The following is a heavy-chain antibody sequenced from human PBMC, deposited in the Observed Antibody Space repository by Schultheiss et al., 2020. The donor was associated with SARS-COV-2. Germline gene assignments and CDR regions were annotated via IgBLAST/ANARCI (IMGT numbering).Heavy chain of an antibody. CDR3: ARGDYYYDSSGYYFDY. J-gene: IGHJ4*02. V-gene: IGHV4-34*01. CDR2: IYYSGST. Sequence: SETLSLTCAVYGGSFSGYYWSWIRQPPGKGLEWIGYIYYSGSTNYNPSLKSRVTISVDTSKNQFSLKLSSVTAADTAVYYCARGDYYYDSSGYYFDYWGQGTLVTVSS. D-gene: IGHD3-22*01. CDR1: GGSFSGYY.